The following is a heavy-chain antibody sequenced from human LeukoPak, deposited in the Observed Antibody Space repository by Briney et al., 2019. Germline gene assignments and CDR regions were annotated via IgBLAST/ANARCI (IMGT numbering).Heavy chain of an antibody. V-gene: IGHV4-31*03. D-gene: IGHD6-13*01. CDR2: IYYSGST. CDR3: ARGGAAAGTRLERWFDP. CDR1: GGSISSGGYY. J-gene: IGHJ5*02. Sequence: PSQTLSLTCTVSGGSISSGGYYWSWIRQHPGKGLEWIGYIYYSGSTYYNPSLKSRVTISVDTSKNQFSLKLSSVTAADTAVYYCARGGAAAGTRLERWFDPWGQGTLVTVSS.